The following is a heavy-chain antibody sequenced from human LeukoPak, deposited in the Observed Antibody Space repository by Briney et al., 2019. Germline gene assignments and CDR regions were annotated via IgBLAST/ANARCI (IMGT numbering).Heavy chain of an antibody. V-gene: IGHV5-51*01. J-gene: IGHJ3*02. D-gene: IGHD3-22*01. CDR1: GYSFTSYW. CDR3: ARRVGDSSGYLDAFDI. CDR2: IYPGDSDT. Sequence: GESPKISCKGSGYSFTSYWITWVRQMPGKGLEWMGIIYPGDSDTRYSPSFQGQVTISADKSISTAYLQWSSLKASDTAMYYCARRVGDSSGYLDAFDIWGQGTMVTVSS.